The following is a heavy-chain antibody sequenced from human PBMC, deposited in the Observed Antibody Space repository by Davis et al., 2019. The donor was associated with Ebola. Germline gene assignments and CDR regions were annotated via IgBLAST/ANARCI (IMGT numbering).Heavy chain of an antibody. D-gene: IGHD3-9*01. CDR1: GYTFTSYG. V-gene: IGHV1-69*13. CDR2: IIPIFGTA. CDR3: ASSPSVAAGYGWFDP. Sequence: SVKVSCKASGYTFTSYGISWVRQAPGQGLEWMGGIIPIFGTANYAQKFQGRVTITADESTSTAYMELRSLRSDDTAVYYCASSPSVAAGYGWFDPWGQGTLVTVSS. J-gene: IGHJ5*02.